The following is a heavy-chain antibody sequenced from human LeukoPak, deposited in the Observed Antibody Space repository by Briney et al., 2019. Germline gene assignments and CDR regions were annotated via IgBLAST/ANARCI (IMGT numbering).Heavy chain of an antibody. CDR1: GDSISTTNYY. CDR2: IHSSGST. CDR3: ARADSGSYYHDY. V-gene: IGHV4-39*07. J-gene: IGHJ4*02. Sequence: SETLSLTCTVSGDSISTTNYYWGWIRQPPGKGLEWVGSIHSSGSTYYNPSLKSRVTISGDTSRKQFSLRLSSVTAADTAVYYCARADSGSYYHDYWGQGTLVTVSS. D-gene: IGHD1-26*01.